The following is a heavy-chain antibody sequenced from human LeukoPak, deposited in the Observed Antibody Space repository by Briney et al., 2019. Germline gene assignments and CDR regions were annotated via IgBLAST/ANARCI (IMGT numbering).Heavy chain of an antibody. D-gene: IGHD2-21*02. V-gene: IGHV3-21*06. J-gene: IGHJ6*02. CDR1: GFTFSSYS. CDR3: ARRYCGGDCYKPYYYGMDV. CDR2: ISSTSSYI. Sequence: TGGSLRLSCAASGFTFSSYSMNWVRQAPGKGLEWVSSISSTSSYIYYADSVKGRFTIFRGNAKNSLSLQMNSLRAEDTAVYYCARRYCGGDCYKPYYYGMDVWGQGTTVTVSS.